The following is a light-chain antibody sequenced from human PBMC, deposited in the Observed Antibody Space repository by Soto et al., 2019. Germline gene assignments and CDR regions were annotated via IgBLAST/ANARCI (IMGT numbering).Light chain of an antibody. Sequence: QSVLTQPPSASGTPGQRVTISCSGSRSSVGSNTVNWYQHLPGPAPKLLIYSNNHRPSGVPDRFSASKAGASASLAISGLQSEDEGDYYCAAWDASLGGFYVFGSGTKLTVL. CDR1: RSSVGSNT. J-gene: IGLJ1*01. CDR3: AAWDASLGGFYV. V-gene: IGLV1-44*01. CDR2: SNN.